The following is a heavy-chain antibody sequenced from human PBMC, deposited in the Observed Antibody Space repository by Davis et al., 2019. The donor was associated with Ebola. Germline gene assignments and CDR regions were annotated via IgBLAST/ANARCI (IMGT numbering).Heavy chain of an antibody. CDR3: ARSIGVTRHFDL. CDR1: GFTFSDYD. Sequence: GESLKISCAASGFTFSDYDIHWVRQATGKGLEWVSTIDNVGDTYYPGSVKGRFTISRENGKNSLYLQMNSLRAGDTAVYYCARSIGVTRHFDLWGRGTLVTVSS. J-gene: IGHJ2*01. D-gene: IGHD4-17*01. CDR2: IDNVGDT. V-gene: IGHV3-13*01.